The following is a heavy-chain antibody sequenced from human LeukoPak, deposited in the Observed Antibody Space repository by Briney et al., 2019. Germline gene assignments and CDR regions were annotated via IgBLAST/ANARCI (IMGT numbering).Heavy chain of an antibody. Sequence: GGSLRLSCAASGFTFSDYYMSWIRQAPGKGLEWVSYISSSSSYTDYADSVKGRFTISRDNAKNSLYLQMNSLRAEDTAVYYCAGGGGIAAAGYFDYWGQGTLVTVSS. V-gene: IGHV3-11*06. J-gene: IGHJ4*02. D-gene: IGHD6-13*01. CDR3: AGGGGIAAAGYFDY. CDR1: GFTFSDYY. CDR2: ISSSSSYT.